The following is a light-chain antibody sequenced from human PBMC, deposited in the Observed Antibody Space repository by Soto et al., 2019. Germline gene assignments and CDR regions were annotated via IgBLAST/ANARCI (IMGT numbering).Light chain of an antibody. J-gene: IGKJ5*01. CDR2: DAS. V-gene: IGKV3D-20*01. Sequence: EIVLTQSPVSLSWSPGERATLSCRASQSVRSNYLAWYQQKPGLAPRLLIYDASSRATGTPDRFSGSGSGTDFTLTISRLEPEDFAVYYCQQYGSSVTFGQGTRLEIK. CDR3: QQYGSSVT. CDR1: QSVRSNY.